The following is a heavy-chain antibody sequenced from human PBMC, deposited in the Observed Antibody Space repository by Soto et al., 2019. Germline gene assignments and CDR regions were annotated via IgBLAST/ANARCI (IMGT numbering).Heavy chain of an antibody. Sequence: GGSLRLSCAASGFTFSSYAMSWVRQAPGKGLEWVSAISGSGGSTYYADSVKGRLTISRDNSKNTLYLQMNSLRAEDTAVYYCAKDSDYYGSGSYTNWFDPWGQGTLVTVSS. D-gene: IGHD3-10*01. CDR2: ISGSGGST. J-gene: IGHJ5*02. CDR1: GFTFSSYA. V-gene: IGHV3-23*01. CDR3: AKDSDYYGSGSYTNWFDP.